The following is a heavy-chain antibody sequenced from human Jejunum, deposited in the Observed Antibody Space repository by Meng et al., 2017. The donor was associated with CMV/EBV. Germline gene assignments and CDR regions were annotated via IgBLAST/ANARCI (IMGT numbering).Heavy chain of an antibody. V-gene: IGHV4-34*01. CDR1: GGYFSAYY. CDR3: ARKYCGSSNCYPFDY. Sequence: GGYFSAYYCSGIRQSPGQGLEWIGQINHSGSASYNPSLRRRVTISEDTSKNQFSLRLTSVTAADTAIYYCARKYCGSSNCYPFDYWGQGELVTVSS. CDR2: INHSGSA. J-gene: IGHJ4*02. D-gene: IGHD2-2*01.